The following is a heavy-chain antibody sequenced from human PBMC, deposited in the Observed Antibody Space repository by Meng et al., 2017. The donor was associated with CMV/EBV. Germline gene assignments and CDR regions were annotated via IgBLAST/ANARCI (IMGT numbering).Heavy chain of an antibody. J-gene: IGHJ5*02. D-gene: IGHD6-13*01. Sequence: SGFTFSSYWRSWVRQAPGKGMEWVANIKQDGSEKYYVDSVKGRFTISRDNAKNSLYLQMNSLRAEDTAVYYCAREGWRAAASGRFDPWGQGTLVTVSS. CDR2: IKQDGSEK. CDR1: GFTFSSYW. CDR3: AREGWRAAASGRFDP. V-gene: IGHV3-7*03.